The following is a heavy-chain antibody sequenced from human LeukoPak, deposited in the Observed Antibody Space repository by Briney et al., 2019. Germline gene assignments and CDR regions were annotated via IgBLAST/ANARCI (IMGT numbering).Heavy chain of an antibody. CDR3: AREIRVSFDY. V-gene: IGHV3-30-3*01. CDR2: ISYDGSNK. CDR1: GFTFSSYA. J-gene: IGHJ4*02. Sequence: GGSLRLSCAASGFTFSSYAMHWVRQAPGKGLEWVAVISYDGSNKYYADSVKGRFTISRDNSKNTLYLQMNSLRAEDTAVYYGAREIRVSFDYWGQGTLVTVSS.